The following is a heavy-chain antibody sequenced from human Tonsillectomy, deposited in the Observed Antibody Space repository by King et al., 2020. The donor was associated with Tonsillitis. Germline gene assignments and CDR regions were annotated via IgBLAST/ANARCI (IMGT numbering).Heavy chain of an antibody. D-gene: IGHD3-22*01. V-gene: IGHV3-30*04. CDR2: ISFDRSNK. J-gene: IGHJ4*02. CDR1: GFTFSTYP. CDR3: ARDLYNNYYDSSGFFDF. Sequence: VQLVESGGGVVQPGRSLRLSCAASGFTFSTYPMHWVRQAPGKGLEWVAVISFDRSNKYYADSVKGRFTVSRDNSKNTLYLQMHSLGAEDTAVYYCARDLYNNYYDSSGFFDFWGQGTLVTVSS.